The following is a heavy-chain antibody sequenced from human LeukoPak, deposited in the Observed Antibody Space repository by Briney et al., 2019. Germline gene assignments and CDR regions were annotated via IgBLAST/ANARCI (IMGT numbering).Heavy chain of an antibody. Sequence: SQTLSLTCTVSGGSISSGDYYWSWIRQPPGKGLEWIGYIYYSGSTYYNPSLKSRVTISVDTSKNQLSLKLSSVTAADTAVYYCASFPYDFWSGYPGRGWGQGTLVTVSS. CDR2: IYYSGST. J-gene: IGHJ4*02. CDR1: GGSISSGDYY. CDR3: ASFPYDFWSGYPGRG. V-gene: IGHV4-30-4*01. D-gene: IGHD3-3*01.